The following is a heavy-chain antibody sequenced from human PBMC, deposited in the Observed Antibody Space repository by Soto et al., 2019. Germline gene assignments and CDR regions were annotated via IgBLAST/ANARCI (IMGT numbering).Heavy chain of an antibody. J-gene: IGHJ5*02. CDR3: AKDHNGDYPWPGSWFDP. Sequence: EVQLLESGGGLVQPGGSLRLSCAASGFTFSSYAMSWVRQAPGKGLEWVSAISGSGGSTYYADSVKGRFTISRDNSKNTLYLQMNSLRAEDTAVYYCAKDHNGDYPWPGSWFDPWGQGTLVTVSS. CDR2: ISGSGGST. V-gene: IGHV3-23*01. D-gene: IGHD4-17*01. CDR1: GFTFSSYA.